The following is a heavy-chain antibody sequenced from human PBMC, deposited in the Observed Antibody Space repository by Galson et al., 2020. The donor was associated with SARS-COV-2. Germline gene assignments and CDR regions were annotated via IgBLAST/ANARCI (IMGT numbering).Heavy chain of an antibody. J-gene: IGHJ3*01. CDR1: GFSPPTSGVG. D-gene: IGHD2-21*01. CDR2: IYWDDDE. V-gene: IGHV2-5*02. Sequence: SGPTPVKPTQTPNLTRHFPGFSPPTSGVGVGWIRQPPGKALEWLAIIYWDDDERHSPTLKSRLTITKDTSKNQVVLTMTNMDPVDTATYYCAHRRSDSDDGGDDGDFYFSAFDVWGQGTMVTVSS. CDR3: AHRRSDSDDGGDDGDFYFSAFDV.